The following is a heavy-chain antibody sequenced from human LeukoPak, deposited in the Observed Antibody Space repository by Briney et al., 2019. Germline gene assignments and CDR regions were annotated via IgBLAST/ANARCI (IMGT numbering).Heavy chain of an antibody. Sequence: SETLSLTCTVSGYSINSAYYWGWIRQPPGKGLEWIGTMYHSGITYYNLSLKSRVTISVDTSKNQFSLKLNSVTAADTAVYYCARLTPGKNWFDPWGHGTLVTVSS. CDR3: ARLTPGKNWFDP. V-gene: IGHV4-38-2*02. CDR1: GYSINSAYY. J-gene: IGHJ5*02. D-gene: IGHD3-10*01. CDR2: MYHSGIT.